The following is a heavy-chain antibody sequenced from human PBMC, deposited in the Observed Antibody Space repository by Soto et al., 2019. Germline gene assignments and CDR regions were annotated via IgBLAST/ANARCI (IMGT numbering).Heavy chain of an antibody. CDR1: GFTFSSSS. V-gene: IGHV3-21*01. D-gene: IGHD3-22*01. CDR2: ISSSTTYI. Sequence: GGSLRLSCAASGFTFSSSSMNWVRHAPGKGLEWVSPISSSTTYIYYADSVKGRFTISRDNAKNSLYLQMNSLRAEDTAVYYCERDYYDNRGYGVHVWSFDHWGQGTLVTVSS. CDR3: ERDYYDNRGYGVHVWSFDH. J-gene: IGHJ4*02.